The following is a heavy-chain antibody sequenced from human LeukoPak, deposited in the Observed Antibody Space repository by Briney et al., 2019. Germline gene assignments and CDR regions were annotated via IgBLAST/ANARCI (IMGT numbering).Heavy chain of an antibody. V-gene: IGHV3-48*03. J-gene: IGHJ4*02. CDR3: ARGFRDTAMFLDY. CDR2: ISSSGGPI. Sequence: GSLRLSCVASGITFSSYEMNWVRQAPGKGLKWISCISSSGGPIYYADSVKGRFTISRDNAKNSLYLQMNSLRAEDTAVYYCARGFRDTAMFLDYWGQGTLVTVSS. CDR1: GITFSSYE. D-gene: IGHD5-18*01.